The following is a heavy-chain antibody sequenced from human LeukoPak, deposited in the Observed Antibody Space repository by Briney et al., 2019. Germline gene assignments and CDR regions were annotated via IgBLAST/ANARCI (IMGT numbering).Heavy chain of an antibody. CDR1: GGSFSGYY. CDR2: INHSGST. V-gene: IGHV4-34*01. J-gene: IGHJ4*02. Sequence: SETLSLTCAVYGGSFSGYYWSWIRQPPGKGLEWIGEINHSGSTNYNPSLKSRVTISVDTSKNQFSLKLSSVTAADTAVYYCARRNAIAAAGSWDYWGQGPLVTVSS. D-gene: IGHD6-13*01. CDR3: ARRNAIAAAGSWDY.